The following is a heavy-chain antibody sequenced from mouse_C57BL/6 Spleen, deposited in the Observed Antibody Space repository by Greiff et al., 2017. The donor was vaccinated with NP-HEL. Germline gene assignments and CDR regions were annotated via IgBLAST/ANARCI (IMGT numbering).Heavy chain of an antibody. V-gene: IGHV14-2*01. CDR2: IDPEDGET. CDR1: GFNIKDYY. Sequence: EVQLQQSGAELVKPGASVKLSCTASGFNIKDYYMHWMKQRPEQGLEWIGRIDPEDGETKYAPKFQGKATITADTSSNTAYLQLISLTSEDTAVYFCARPSSHRYFAVWGKGTTVTVSS. D-gene: IGHD1-1*01. J-gene: IGHJ1*03. CDR3: ARPSSHRYFAV.